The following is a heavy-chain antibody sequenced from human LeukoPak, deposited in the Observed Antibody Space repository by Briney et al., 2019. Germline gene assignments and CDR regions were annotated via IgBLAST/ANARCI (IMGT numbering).Heavy chain of an antibody. Sequence: ASVKVSCKASGYTFTSYGISWVRQAPGQGLEWMGWISAYNGNTNYAQKLHGRVTMTTDTSTNTAYMELRSLSCDVPAVYCCARGTGIVVVPASFGGLFDPGGQGTLDSVSS. J-gene: IGHJ5*02. V-gene: IGHV1-18*01. D-gene: IGHD2-2*01. CDR1: GYTFTSYG. CDR2: ISAYNGNT. CDR3: ARGTGIVVVPASFGGLFDP.